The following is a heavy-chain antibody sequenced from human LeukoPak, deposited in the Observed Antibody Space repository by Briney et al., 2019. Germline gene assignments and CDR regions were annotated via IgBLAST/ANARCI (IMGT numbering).Heavy chain of an antibody. D-gene: IGHD3-22*01. CDR1: GYTFTSYG. CDR3: ARARDYYDSSGYYYGWCYFDY. CDR2: ISAYNGNT. Sequence: ASVKVSCKASGYTFTSYGISWVRQAPGQGLEWMGWISAYNGNTNYAQKLQGRATMTTDTSTSTAYMELRSLRSDDTAVYYCARARDYYDSSGYYYGWCYFDYWGQGTLVTVSS. V-gene: IGHV1-18*01. J-gene: IGHJ4*02.